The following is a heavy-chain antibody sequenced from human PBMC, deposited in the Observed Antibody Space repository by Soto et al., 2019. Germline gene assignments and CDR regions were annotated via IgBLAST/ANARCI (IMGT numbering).Heavy chain of an antibody. V-gene: IGHV1-2*02. Sequence: ASVKVSCKASGYTFTGYYMHWVRQAPGQGLEWMGWINPNSGGKNYAQKFQGRVTMTRDTYISTAYMEPSRLRSDDTAVYYRGRGFQGGGIRKWFDPWGQGTLVTVS. CDR1: GYTFTGYY. D-gene: IGHD2-15*01. CDR3: GRGFQGGGIRKWFDP. CDR2: INPNSGGK. J-gene: IGHJ5*02.